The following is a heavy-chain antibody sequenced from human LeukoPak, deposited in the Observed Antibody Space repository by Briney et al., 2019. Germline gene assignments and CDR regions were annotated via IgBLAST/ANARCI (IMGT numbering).Heavy chain of an antibody. J-gene: IGHJ4*02. CDR2: INPSGGST. Sequence: ASVKVSCKASGGTFSSYAISWVRQAPGQGLEWMGIINPSGGSTSYAQKFQGRVTMTRDMSTSTVYMELSSLRSEDTAVYYCAREGSIAARPGKYYFDYWGQGTLVTVSS. D-gene: IGHD6-6*01. CDR3: AREGSIAARPGKYYFDY. V-gene: IGHV1-46*01. CDR1: GGTFSSYA.